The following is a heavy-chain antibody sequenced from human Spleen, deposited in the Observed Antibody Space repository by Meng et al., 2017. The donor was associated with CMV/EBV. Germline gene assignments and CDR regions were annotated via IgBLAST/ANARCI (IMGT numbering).Heavy chain of an antibody. V-gene: IGHV3-30*04. Sequence: SCSASGFNFSSYARHWVRQAPGKGLVWVAVISYDGSNKYYADSVKGRFTISRDNSKNTLYLQMNSLGAEDTAVYYCASSYDFWDWFDPWGQGTLVTVSS. D-gene: IGHD3-3*01. CDR1: GFNFSSYA. CDR3: ASSYDFWDWFDP. CDR2: ISYDGSNK. J-gene: IGHJ5*02.